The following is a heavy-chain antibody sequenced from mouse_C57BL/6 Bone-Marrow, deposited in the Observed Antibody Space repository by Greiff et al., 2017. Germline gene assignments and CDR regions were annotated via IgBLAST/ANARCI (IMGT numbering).Heavy chain of an antibody. CDR2: IDPGNGDT. D-gene: IGHD2-4*01. V-gene: IGHV14-4*01. J-gene: IGHJ2*01. CDR3: TTVYDYDESYFDY. Sequence: EVQLQQSGAELVRPGASVKLSCTASGFNIKDDYMHWVKQRPEQGLEWIGWIDPGNGDTEYASKFQGKATITADTSSNTAYLQLSSLTSEDTAVYYCTTVYDYDESYFDYWGQGTTLTVSS. CDR1: GFNIKDDY.